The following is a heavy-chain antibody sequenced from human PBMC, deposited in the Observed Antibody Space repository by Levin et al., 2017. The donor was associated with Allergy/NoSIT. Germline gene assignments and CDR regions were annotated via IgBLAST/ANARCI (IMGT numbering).Heavy chain of an antibody. J-gene: IGHJ6*03. CDR2: IVSDGSRK. D-gene: IGHD4-17*01. CDR3: AKGGDYEV. CDR1: GFTFSTYG. Sequence: GGSLRLSCAASGFTFSTYGLHWVRQAPGKGLEWVALIVSDGSRKFYGDSVKGRFTISRDNSKNTLYLQMNNLRAADTAVDYCAKGGDYEVWGKGTTDTVSS. V-gene: IGHV3-30*02.